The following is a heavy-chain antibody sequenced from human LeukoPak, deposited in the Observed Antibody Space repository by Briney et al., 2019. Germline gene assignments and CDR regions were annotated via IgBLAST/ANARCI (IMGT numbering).Heavy chain of an antibody. D-gene: IGHD3-3*01. Sequence: GASVKVSCKASGYTFTIYGISWVRQAPGQGLEWMGWISGYNGNTHYAQKFQGRVTMTTDTSTSTAYMELSSLRSDDTAVYYCARDFRGGYDFWSGYYTPYYFDYWGQGTLVTVSP. CDR3: ARDFRGGYDFWSGYYTPYYFDY. V-gene: IGHV1-18*01. CDR1: GYTFTIYG. J-gene: IGHJ4*02. CDR2: ISGYNGNT.